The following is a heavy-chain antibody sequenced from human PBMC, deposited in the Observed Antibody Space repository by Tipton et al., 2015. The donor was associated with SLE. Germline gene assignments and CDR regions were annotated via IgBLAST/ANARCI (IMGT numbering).Heavy chain of an antibody. Sequence: SLRLSCAASGFTVSSKFINWVRQAPGKGLEWVSLIYSGGSTFYADSVKGRFTISRDNSKNTVDLQMHTLRPEDSAVYYCARGESAGPTKGALDYWGQGTLVTVSS. CDR1: GFTVSSKF. D-gene: IGHD1-26*01. V-gene: IGHV3-53*05. CDR3: ARGESAGPTKGALDY. CDR2: IYSGGST. J-gene: IGHJ4*02.